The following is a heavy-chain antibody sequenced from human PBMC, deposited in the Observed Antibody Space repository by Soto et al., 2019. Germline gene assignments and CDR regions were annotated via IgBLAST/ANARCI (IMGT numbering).Heavy chain of an antibody. V-gene: IGHV3-53*01. CDR1: GFSVSFNF. CDR2: IYTSGST. D-gene: IGHD2-21*01. CDR3: ASYSPAGQAFDI. Sequence: EVRLVESGGGLTQPGGSLRLSCAASGFSVSFNFMTWVRQAPGKGLEWVAVIYTSGSTNYADSVKGRFTISRDNSKNTLYPQMTSLRAEDTAVYSCASYSPAGQAFDIWGQGTIVAVSS. J-gene: IGHJ3*02.